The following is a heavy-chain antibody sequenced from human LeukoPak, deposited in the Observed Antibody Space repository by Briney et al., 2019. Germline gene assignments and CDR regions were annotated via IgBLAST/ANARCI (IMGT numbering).Heavy chain of an antibody. D-gene: IGHD3-22*01. Sequence: ASVKVSCKASGYTFTSYGISWVRQAPGQGLEWMGWISAYNGNTNYAQKLQGRVTMTTDTSTSTAYMEPRSLRSDDTAVYYCARLEYDSSGYYYAWFDPWGQGTLVTVSS. J-gene: IGHJ5*02. CDR3: ARLEYDSSGYYYAWFDP. CDR1: GYTFTSYG. V-gene: IGHV1-18*01. CDR2: ISAYNGNT.